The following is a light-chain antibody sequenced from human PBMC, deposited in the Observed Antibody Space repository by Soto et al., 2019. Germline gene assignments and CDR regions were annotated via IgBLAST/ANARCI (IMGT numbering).Light chain of an antibody. J-gene: IGLJ2*01. CDR2: DVD. Sequence: QSALTQPPSASDSPGQSVTISCTGTTSDVGGYNYVSWYQQHPGKAPKLLVYDVDKRPSGVPDRFSGSKSGNTASLTVSGLQAEDEADYYCSSYVGSNFHVLFGGGTKLTVL. CDR1: TSDVGGYNY. V-gene: IGLV2-8*01. CDR3: SSYVGSNFHVL.